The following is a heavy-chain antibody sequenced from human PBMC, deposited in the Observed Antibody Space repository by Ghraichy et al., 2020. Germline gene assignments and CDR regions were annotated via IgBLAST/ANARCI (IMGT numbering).Heavy chain of an antibody. D-gene: IGHD5-18*01. CDR3: AKDGGYSYGYGTLDY. J-gene: IGHJ4*02. Sequence: LSLTCAASGFTFDDYTMHWVRQAPGKGLEWVSLISWDGGSTYYADSVKGRFTISRDNSKNSLYLQMNSLRTEDTALYYCAKDGGYSYGYGTLDYWGQGTLVTVSS. CDR2: ISWDGGST. V-gene: IGHV3-43*01. CDR1: GFTFDDYT.